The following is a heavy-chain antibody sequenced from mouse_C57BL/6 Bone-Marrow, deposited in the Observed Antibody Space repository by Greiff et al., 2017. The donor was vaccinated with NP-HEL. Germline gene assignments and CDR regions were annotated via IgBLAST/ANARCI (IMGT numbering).Heavy chain of an antibody. Sequence: QVQLQQSGAELARPGASVKMSCKASGYTFTSYTMHWVNQRPGQGLEWIGYINPSSGYTKYNQKFKDKATLTADKSSSTAYMQLSSLTSEDSAVYYCAREGAGYYDIFDDWGKGTTLTVSS. CDR2: INPSSGYT. J-gene: IGHJ2*01. D-gene: IGHD2-4*01. CDR3: AREGAGYYDIFDD. CDR1: GYTFTSYT. V-gene: IGHV1-4*01.